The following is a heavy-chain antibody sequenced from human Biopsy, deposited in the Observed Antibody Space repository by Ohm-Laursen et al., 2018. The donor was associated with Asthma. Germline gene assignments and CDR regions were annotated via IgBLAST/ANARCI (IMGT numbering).Heavy chain of an antibody. V-gene: IGHV1-18*01. J-gene: IGHJ6*02. CDR3: ARAVDYSHYYGIDV. CDR1: GYTFNSAG. Sequence: VASVKVSCKTSGYTFNSAGISWVRQAPGQGLEWMGWISVYNGNTKDAQKLQDRVTMITDTSTSTAYMELRSLRSDDTAVYFCARAVDYSHYYGIDVWGQGTTVTVS. D-gene: IGHD3-10*01. CDR2: ISVYNGNT.